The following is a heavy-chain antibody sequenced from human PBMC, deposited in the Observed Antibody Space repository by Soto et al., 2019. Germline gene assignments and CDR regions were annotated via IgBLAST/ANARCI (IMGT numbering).Heavy chain of an antibody. CDR2: IYSGGST. J-gene: IGHJ5*02. D-gene: IGHD3-10*01. Sequence: GGSLRLSCAASGFTVSSNYMSWVRQAPGKGLEWVSVIYSGGSTYYADSVKGRFTISRDNSKNTLYLQMNSLRAEDMAVYYCARVGHYGSGSYYPAWGQGTLVTVSS. CDR1: GFTVSSNY. CDR3: ARVGHYGSGSYYPA. V-gene: IGHV3-66*01.